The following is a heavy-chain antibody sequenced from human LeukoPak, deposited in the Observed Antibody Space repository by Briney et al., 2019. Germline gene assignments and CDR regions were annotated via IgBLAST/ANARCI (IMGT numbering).Heavy chain of an antibody. CDR1: GGSISTTSYY. J-gene: IGHJ4*02. Sequence: SEALSLTRNVSGGSISTTSYYWGWIRQSPGKGLEWIASMYYAGSTYYNPSLKSRVTISIDTSKNQVSMNLTSVTAADTAVYYCASRPPVSGYVVSWGQGTLVTVSS. D-gene: IGHD5-12*01. CDR3: ASRPPVSGYVVS. CDR2: MYYAGST. V-gene: IGHV4-39*01.